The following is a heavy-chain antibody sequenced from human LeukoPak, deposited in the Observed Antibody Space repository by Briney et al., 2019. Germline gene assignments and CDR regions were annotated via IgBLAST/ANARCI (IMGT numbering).Heavy chain of an antibody. CDR1: GGSISSGSYY. CDR3: ARGIAAVTDY. Sequence: SETLSLTCTVSGGSISSGSYYWSWIRQPAGKGLEWIGRIYTSGSTNYNPSLKSRVTISVDTSKNQFSLKLSSVTAADTAVYYCARGIAAVTDYWGQGTLVTVSS. CDR2: IYTSGST. D-gene: IGHD6-13*01. J-gene: IGHJ4*02. V-gene: IGHV4-61*02.